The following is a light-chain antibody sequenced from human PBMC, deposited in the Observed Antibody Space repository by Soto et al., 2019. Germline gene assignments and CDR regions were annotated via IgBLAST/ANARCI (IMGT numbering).Light chain of an antibody. CDR2: DAS. Sequence: EIVLTQSPATLSLSNGERATLSWGASQSVSSCLAWYQQKPGQAPRLLIYDASNRATGIPARFSGSGSGTDFTLTISSLEPEEFEVYYCQQYSHWTRTFGHGTQVDIK. V-gene: IGKV3-11*01. CDR3: QQYSHWTRT. CDR1: QSVSSC. J-gene: IGKJ1*01.